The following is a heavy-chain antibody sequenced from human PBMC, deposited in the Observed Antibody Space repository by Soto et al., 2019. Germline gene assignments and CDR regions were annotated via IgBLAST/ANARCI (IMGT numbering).Heavy chain of an antibody. CDR1: GFTFSAYN. CDR2: ISSSSSSI. J-gene: IGHJ5*02. CDR3: ARADYFDSSAYYFSGWFDP. D-gene: IGHD3-22*01. V-gene: IGHV3-21*01. Sequence: PWCSLRLSGAASGFTFSAYNMNWVRQAPGKGLEWVSSISSSSSSIYYADSVKGRFTISRDNAKTSLYLQMNSLRAEDTAVYYCARADYFDSSAYYFSGWFDPWGQGTLVTVSS.